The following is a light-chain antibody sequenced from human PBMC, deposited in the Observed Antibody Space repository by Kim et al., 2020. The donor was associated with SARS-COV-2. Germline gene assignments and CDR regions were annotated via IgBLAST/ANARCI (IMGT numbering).Light chain of an antibody. Sequence: QSALTQPASVSGSPGQSITISCTGTSSDVGGYNYVSWYQQLPGKAPKLMIYDVSNRPSGVSNRFSGSKSGNTASLTISGLQAEDEADYYCSSYTSSSTNVFGTGTKVTVL. V-gene: IGLV2-14*03. CDR3: SSYTSSSTNV. CDR2: DVS. CDR1: SSDVGGYNY. J-gene: IGLJ1*01.